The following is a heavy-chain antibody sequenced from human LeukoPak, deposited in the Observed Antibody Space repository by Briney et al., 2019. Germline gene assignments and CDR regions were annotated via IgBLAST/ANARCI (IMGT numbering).Heavy chain of an antibody. CDR2: VDPEDGET. CDR3: ATDWSSGWSPTDY. V-gene: IGHV1-69-2*01. J-gene: IGHJ4*02. CDR1: GYTFTDYY. Sequence: GASVKVSCKVSGYTFTDYYMHWVQQAPGKGLEWMGLVDPEDGETIYAGKFQGRVTITADTSTDTAYMELSSLRSEDTAVYYCATDWSSGWSPTDYSGQGTLVTVSS. D-gene: IGHD6-19*01.